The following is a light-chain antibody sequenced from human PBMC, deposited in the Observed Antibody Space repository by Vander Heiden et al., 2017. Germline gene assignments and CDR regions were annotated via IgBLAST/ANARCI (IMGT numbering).Light chain of an antibody. V-gene: IGKV3-20*01. J-gene: IGKJ5*01. CDR3: QQYGSSPPIT. CDR2: GAS. CDR1: QSVSSSY. Sequence: EIALTQSPGTLSLSPGERATLSCRASQSVSSSYLAWYQQKPGQAPRLLIYGASSRATGIPDRFSGSGSGTDFTLTISRLEPEDFAAYYCQQYGSSPPITFGQGTRLEIK.